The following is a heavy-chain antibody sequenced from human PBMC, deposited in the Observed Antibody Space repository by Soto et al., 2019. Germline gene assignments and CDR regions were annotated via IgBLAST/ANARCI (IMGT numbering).Heavy chain of an antibody. Sequence: EVQLLESGGGLVQPGGSLRLSCAASGFTFSIYAMSWVRQAPGKGLEWVSSISGSGGNTYYADSVKGRFTISRDNSKNTLYLQMNSLRAEDTAVYYCAKRVGAGQSRAGGSYGMDVWGQGTTVTVSS. CDR3: AKRVGAGQSRAGGSYGMDV. D-gene: IGHD3-16*01. V-gene: IGHV3-23*01. J-gene: IGHJ6*02. CDR2: ISGSGGNT. CDR1: GFTFSIYA.